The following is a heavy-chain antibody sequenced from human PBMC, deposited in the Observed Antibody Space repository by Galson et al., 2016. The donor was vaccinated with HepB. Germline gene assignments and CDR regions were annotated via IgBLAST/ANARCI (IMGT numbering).Heavy chain of an antibody. CDR1: GFSFEHYA. D-gene: IGHD3-3*02. CDR3: ARVTIRAFDY. Sequence: SLRLSCAASGFSFEHYAMHWVRQAPGKGLEWVSGISWNNGSIGYADSVEGRFTISRDNAKNSLYLQMNSLRDEDTAVYYCARVTIRAFDYWGQGTLVTVSS. V-gene: IGHV3-9*01. J-gene: IGHJ4*02. CDR2: ISWNNGSI.